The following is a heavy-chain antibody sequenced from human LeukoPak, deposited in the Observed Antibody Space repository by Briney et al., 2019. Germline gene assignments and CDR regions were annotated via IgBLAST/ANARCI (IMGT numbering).Heavy chain of an antibody. CDR3: ARGRNYYYYGMDV. CDR1: GFTVSSNY. J-gene: IGHJ6*02. CDR2: IYSGGST. Sequence: TGRSLRPSCAASGFTVSSNYMSWVREAPGQGLEWVSVIYSGGSTYYSDSVKGRFTISRDNSKNTLYLQMNSLRAEDTAVYYCARGRNYYYYGMDVWGQGTTVTVSS. V-gene: IGHV3-66*02.